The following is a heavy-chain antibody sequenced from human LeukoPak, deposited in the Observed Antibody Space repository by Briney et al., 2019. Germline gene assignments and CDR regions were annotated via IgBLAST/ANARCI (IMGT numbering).Heavy chain of an antibody. J-gene: IGHJ4*02. CDR3: ARGAPGSYCSGGSCPYLDY. V-gene: IGHV1-8*01. CDR2: MNPNSGNT. CDR1: GYTFTSYD. Sequence: GASVKVSCKASGYTFTSYDINGVRQATGQGLEWMGWMNPNSGNTGYAQRFQGRVTMTRNTSISTAYMELSSLRSEDTAVYYCARGAPGSYCSGGSCPYLDYWGQGALVTVSS. D-gene: IGHD2-15*01.